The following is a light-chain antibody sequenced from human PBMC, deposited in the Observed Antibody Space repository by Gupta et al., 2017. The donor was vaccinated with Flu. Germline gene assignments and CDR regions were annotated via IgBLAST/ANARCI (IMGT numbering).Light chain of an antibody. CDR3: SSYSSRNTLGL. CDR2: EVS. V-gene: IGLV2-14*01. J-gene: IGLJ3*02. Sequence: QSALTQPASVTGSPGQSITISCTGSSSDVGGHNYVSWYQQPPGKAPKLLSYEVSNRASGLSNRFSGSKAGNTASLTISGLQAEDEADYYCSSYSSRNTLGLFGGGTKLTVL. CDR1: SSDVGGHNY.